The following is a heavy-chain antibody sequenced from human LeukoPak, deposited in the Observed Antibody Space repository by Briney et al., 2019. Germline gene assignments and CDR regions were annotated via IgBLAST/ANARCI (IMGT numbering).Heavy chain of an antibody. CDR1: GFTFSSYA. CDR2: ISGSGGST. CDR3: AKDLPFVVVPAAITRHAFDI. V-gene: IGHV3-23*01. J-gene: IGHJ3*02. Sequence: PGGSLRLSCAASGFTFSSYAMSWVRQAPGKGLEWVSAISGSGGSTYYADSVKGRFTISRDNSKNTLYLQMNSLRAEDTAVYYCAKDLPFVVVPAAITRHAFDIWGQGTMVTVSS. D-gene: IGHD2-2*02.